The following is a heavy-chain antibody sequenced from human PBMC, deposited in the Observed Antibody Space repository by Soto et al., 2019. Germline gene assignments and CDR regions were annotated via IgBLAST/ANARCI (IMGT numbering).Heavy chain of an antibody. Sequence: SETLSLTCTVSGGSISSSSYYWGWIRQPPGKGLEWIGSIYYSGSTYYNPSLKSRVTISVDTSKNQFSLKLSSVTAADTAVYYCARAGNGDFDYWGQGTLVTVSS. V-gene: IGHV4-39*07. CDR1: GGSISSSSYY. CDR2: IYYSGST. D-gene: IGHD4-17*01. CDR3: ARAGNGDFDY. J-gene: IGHJ4*02.